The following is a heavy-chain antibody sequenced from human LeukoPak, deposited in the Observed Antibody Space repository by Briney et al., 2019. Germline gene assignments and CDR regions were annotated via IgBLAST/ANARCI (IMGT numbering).Heavy chain of an antibody. D-gene: IGHD6-19*01. CDR2: IIPILGIA. Sequence: SVKVSCKASGGTFSSYAISWVRQAPGQGLEWMGRIIPILGIANYAQKFQGRVTITADKSTSTAYMELSSLRSEDTAVYYCARFDEGRDIAVAGPYAFDIWGQGTMVTVSS. CDR3: ARFDEGRDIAVAGPYAFDI. V-gene: IGHV1-69*04. CDR1: GGTFSSYA. J-gene: IGHJ3*02.